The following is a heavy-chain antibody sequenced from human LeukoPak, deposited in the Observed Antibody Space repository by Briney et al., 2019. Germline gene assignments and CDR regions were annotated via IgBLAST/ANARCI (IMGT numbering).Heavy chain of an antibody. V-gene: IGHV3-53*01. D-gene: IGHD5-12*01. CDR2: IYSGGST. Sequence: GGSLRLSCAASGFTVSSNYMSWVRQAPGKGLEWVSVIYSGGSTYYADSVKGRFTISRDNSKNTLYLQMNSVRAEDTAVYYCAATLVDIVATTVYYYGMDVWGQGTTVTVSS. CDR3: AATLVDIVATTVYYYGMDV. CDR1: GFTVSSNY. J-gene: IGHJ6*02.